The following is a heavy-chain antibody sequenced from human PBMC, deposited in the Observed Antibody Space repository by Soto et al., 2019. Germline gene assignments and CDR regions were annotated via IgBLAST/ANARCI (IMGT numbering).Heavy chain of an antibody. CDR3: ARDRLESSNFDY. Sequence: EVQLVESGGGLVKPGGSLRLSCAASGFTFSSYSMNWVRQAPGKGLEWVSSISSSSSYIYYADSVKGRFTISRDNAKNSLYLQMNSLRAEDTAVYYCARDRLESSNFDYWGQGTLVTVSS. CDR2: ISSSSSYI. CDR1: GFTFSSYS. J-gene: IGHJ4*02. D-gene: IGHD3-3*01. V-gene: IGHV3-21*01.